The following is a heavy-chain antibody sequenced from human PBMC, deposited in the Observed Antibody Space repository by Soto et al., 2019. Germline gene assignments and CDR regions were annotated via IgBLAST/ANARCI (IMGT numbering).Heavy chain of an antibody. V-gene: IGHV1-69*06. CDR3: ARVDRYGDYFDY. D-gene: IGHD3-16*02. Sequence: SVKVSCKASGGTFSSYAISWVRQAPGQGLEWMGRIIPIFGTANYAQKFQGRVTITADKSTSTAYMELSSLRSEDTAVYYCARVDRYGDYFDYWGQGTLVTVSS. CDR1: GGTFSSYA. J-gene: IGHJ4*02. CDR2: IIPIFGTA.